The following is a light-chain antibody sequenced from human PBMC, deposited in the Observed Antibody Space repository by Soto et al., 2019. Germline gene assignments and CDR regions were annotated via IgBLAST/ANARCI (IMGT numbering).Light chain of an antibody. CDR3: LQYNNWLT. CDR1: QSVSSN. V-gene: IGKV3-15*01. CDR2: GAS. J-gene: IGKJ4*01. Sequence: EIVMTQSPATLSVSPGERATLSCRAGQSVSSNLAWYQQKPGQTPRLLIYGASTRATGFPARFSGSGSGTEFTLTISSLQSEDSAVYYCLQYNNWLTFGGGTKVEIK.